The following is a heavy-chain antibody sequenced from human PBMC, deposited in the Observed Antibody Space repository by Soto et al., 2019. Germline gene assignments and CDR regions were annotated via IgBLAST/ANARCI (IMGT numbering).Heavy chain of an antibody. D-gene: IGHD3-3*01. Sequence: GFLTPSCEASGSTVSSYCRHWVRQAPGKGLEWVAVISYDVSNKYYADSVKGRFTISRDNSKNTLYLQMNSLRAEDTAVYYCAKGYYDFWTAHDAFDIWGQGTMVTVSS. CDR2: ISYDVSNK. CDR3: AKGYYDFWTAHDAFDI. J-gene: IGHJ3*02. V-gene: IGHV3-30*18. CDR1: GSTVSSYC.